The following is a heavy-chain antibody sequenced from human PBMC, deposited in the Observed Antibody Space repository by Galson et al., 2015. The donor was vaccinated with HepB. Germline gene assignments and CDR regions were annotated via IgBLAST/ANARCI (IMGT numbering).Heavy chain of an antibody. Sequence: SVKVSCKASGYTFTGYYMHWVRQAPGQGLEWMGWINPNSGGTNYAQKFQGRVTMTRDTSISTAYMELSRLRSDDTAVYYCARDPTGIAVSNFDYWGQGTLVTVSS. J-gene: IGHJ4*02. CDR1: GYTFTGYY. CDR3: ARDPTGIAVSNFDY. D-gene: IGHD6-19*01. CDR2: INPNSGGT. V-gene: IGHV1-2*02.